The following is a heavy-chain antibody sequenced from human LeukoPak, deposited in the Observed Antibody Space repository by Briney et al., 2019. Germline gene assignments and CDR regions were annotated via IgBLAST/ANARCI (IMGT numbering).Heavy chain of an antibody. CDR3: AKVGDDFCSGYPGY. V-gene: IGHV3-30*02. J-gene: IGHJ4*02. D-gene: IGHD3-3*01. Sequence: PGGSLRLSCAASGFTFSSYGMHWVRQAPGKGLEWVAFIRYDGSNKYYADSVKGRFTISRDNSKNTLYLQMNSLRAEDTAVYYCAKVGDDFCSGYPGYWGQGTLVTVSS. CDR2: IRYDGSNK. CDR1: GFTFSSYG.